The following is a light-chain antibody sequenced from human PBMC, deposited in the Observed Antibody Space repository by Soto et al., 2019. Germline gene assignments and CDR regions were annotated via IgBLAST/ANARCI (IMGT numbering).Light chain of an antibody. CDR2: GAT. Sequence: IQMTQSPSSLSASVGDRVTIICRASPTISNYLNWYQQKPGKAPKVLIYGATRLQSGVPSRFSGSGVGTDFTLTISSLQPEDFATYYCQQSYSSPFTFGPGTKVDIK. CDR1: PTISNY. V-gene: IGKV1-39*01. J-gene: IGKJ3*01. CDR3: QQSYSSPFT.